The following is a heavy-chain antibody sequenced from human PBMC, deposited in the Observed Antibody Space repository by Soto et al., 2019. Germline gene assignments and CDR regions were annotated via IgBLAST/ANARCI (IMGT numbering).Heavy chain of an antibody. CDR3: AKDWLSYDILTGPANY. CDR2: ISSNGSNK. CDR1: GFTFSSYG. Sequence: QVQLVESGGGVVQPGRSLRLSCAASGFTFSSYGIHWVRQAPGKGLEWVAVISSNGSNKYYADSVKGRFTISRDNSKNTLNLQMNSRRVEDTAVYYCAKDWLSYDILTGPANYWGQGTLVPV. J-gene: IGHJ4*02. D-gene: IGHD3-9*01. V-gene: IGHV3-30*18.